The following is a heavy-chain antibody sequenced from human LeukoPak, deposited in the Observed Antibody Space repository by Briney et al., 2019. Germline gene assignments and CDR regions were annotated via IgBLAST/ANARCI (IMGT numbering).Heavy chain of an antibody. V-gene: IGHV5-51*01. D-gene: IGHD3-10*01. CDR1: GYSFTTYW. J-gene: IGHJ3*02. CDR2: IYPGDSYT. Sequence: GESLKISCKASGYSFTTYWIGWVRQMPGKGLEWMGIIYPGDSYTRYSPSFQGQITISVDKSITTAYLQWSSLKASDTAMYYCARGMTYYGSGSYYNSYDASDTWGQGTMVTVSS. CDR3: ARGMTYYGSGSYYNSYDASDT.